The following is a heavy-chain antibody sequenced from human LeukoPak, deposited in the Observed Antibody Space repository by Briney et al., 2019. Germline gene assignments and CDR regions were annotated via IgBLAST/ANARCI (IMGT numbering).Heavy chain of an antibody. J-gene: IGHJ4*02. CDR3: AKGWHIAVAGPEYYFDY. V-gene: IGHV1-8*01. Sequence: ASVKVSCKASGYTFTSYDINWVRQATGQGLEWMGWMNPNSGNTGYAQKFQGRVTMTRNTSISTAYMELSSLRSEDTAVYFCAKGWHIAVAGPEYYFDYWGQGTLVTVSS. CDR2: MNPNSGNT. CDR1: GYTFTSYD. D-gene: IGHD6-19*01.